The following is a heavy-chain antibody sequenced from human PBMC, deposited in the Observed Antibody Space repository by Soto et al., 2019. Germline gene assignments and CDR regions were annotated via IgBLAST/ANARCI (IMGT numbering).Heavy chain of an antibody. J-gene: IGHJ4*02. CDR1: GYTFTGYY. CDR2: INPNSGGT. CDR3: GRGSGWDYDFWSGYDY. V-gene: IGHV1-2*04. D-gene: IGHD3-3*01. Sequence: ASVKVSCKASGYTFTGYYMHWVRQAPGQGLEWMGWINPNSGGTNYAQKFQGWVTMTRDTSISTAYMELSRLRSDDTAVYYCGRGSGWDYDFWSGYDYWGQGTLVTVSS.